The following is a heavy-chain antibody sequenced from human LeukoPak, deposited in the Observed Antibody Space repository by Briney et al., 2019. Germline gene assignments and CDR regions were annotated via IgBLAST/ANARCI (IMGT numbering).Heavy chain of an antibody. CDR1: GFMFSSYG. CDR3: ARTRLGYCYGYSCNSLDS. CDR2: MSYDGRDE. Sequence: SGGSLRLSCAASGFMFSSYGIHWVRQAPGKGLEWVAVMSYDGRDEYNTDSVKGRFTISRDNSKSTVYLQMNSLRAEDTAVYYCARTRLGYCYGYSCNSLDSWGQGALVTVSS. D-gene: IGHD2-15*01. J-gene: IGHJ4*02. V-gene: IGHV3-30*12.